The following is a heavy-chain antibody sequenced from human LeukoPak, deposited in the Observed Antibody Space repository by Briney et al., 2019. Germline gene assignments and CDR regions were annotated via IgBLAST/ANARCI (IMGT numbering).Heavy chain of an antibody. D-gene: IGHD6-19*01. CDR1: GGSISSGGYY. V-gene: IGHV4-31*03. Sequence: SETLSLTCTVSGGSISSGGYYWSWIRQHPGKGLGWIGYIYYSGSTYYNPSLKSRVTISVDTSKNQFSLKLSSVTAADTAVYYCARVGSSGRWFDYWGQGTLVTVSS. J-gene: IGHJ4*02. CDR3: ARVGSSGRWFDY. CDR2: IYYSGST.